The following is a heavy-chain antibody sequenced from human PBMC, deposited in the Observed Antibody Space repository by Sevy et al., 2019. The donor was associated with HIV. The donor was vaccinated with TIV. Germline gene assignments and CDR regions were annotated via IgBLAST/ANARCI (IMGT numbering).Heavy chain of an antibody. J-gene: IGHJ4*02. CDR1: GFSFRTYA. V-gene: IGHV3-33*06. D-gene: IGHD1-26*01. Sequence: GGALRLSCAASGFSFRTYAMHWVRQAPGKGLEWVAGIWNDGRNENHADSVKGRITISRDNSKNTLYLQMHSLRAEDTAEYYCVKDVGVGSTRRYADYWGQGTLVTVSS. CDR2: IWNDGRNE. CDR3: VKDVGVGSTRRYADY.